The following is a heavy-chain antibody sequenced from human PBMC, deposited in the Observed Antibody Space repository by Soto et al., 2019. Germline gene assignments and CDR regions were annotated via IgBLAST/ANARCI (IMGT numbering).Heavy chain of an antibody. CDR1: GFSLSTTAEG. V-gene: IGHV2-5*02. J-gene: IGHJ4*02. CDR2: IYWDDDE. Sequence: SGPTLVNPTQTLTLTCPFSGFSLSTTAEGVGWIRQPPGKALEWLALIYWDDDERYSPSLKSRLTITKDTSKNQVVLTMTNVDPVDTATYYCAHGSCSSADCYPNPYLDYWGQGILVTVSS. D-gene: IGHD2-2*01. CDR3: AHGSCSSADCYPNPYLDY.